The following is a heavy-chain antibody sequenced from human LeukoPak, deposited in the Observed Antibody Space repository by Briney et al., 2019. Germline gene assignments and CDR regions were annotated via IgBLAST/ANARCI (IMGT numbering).Heavy chain of an antibody. Sequence: PGGSLRLSCAASGFTFSRYWMSWVRQAPGKGLEWVSYISSSGSTIYYADSVKGRFTISRDNAKNSLYLQMNSLRAEDTAVYYCARDDIVGATKGAFDIWGQGTMVTVSS. D-gene: IGHD1-26*01. V-gene: IGHV3-48*04. CDR3: ARDDIVGATKGAFDI. CDR1: GFTFSRYW. J-gene: IGHJ3*02. CDR2: ISSSGSTI.